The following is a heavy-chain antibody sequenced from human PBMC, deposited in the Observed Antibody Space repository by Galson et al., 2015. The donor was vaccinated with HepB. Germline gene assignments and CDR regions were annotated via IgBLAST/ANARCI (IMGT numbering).Heavy chain of an antibody. J-gene: IGHJ4*02. CDR2: ISSSGTTI. V-gene: IGHV3-48*03. CDR1: GFTFSSCE. Sequence: SLRLSCAASGFTFSSCEMNWVRQAPGKGLEWVSYISSSGTTIYYADSVKGRFTISRDNAKNSLYLQMNSLRAEDTAVYYCASDGGYNWGRHYWGQGTLVTVSS. CDR3: ASDGGYNWGRHY. D-gene: IGHD5-24*01.